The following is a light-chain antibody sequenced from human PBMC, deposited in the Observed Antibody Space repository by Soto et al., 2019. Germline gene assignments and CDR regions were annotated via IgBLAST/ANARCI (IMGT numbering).Light chain of an antibody. CDR2: GAS. J-gene: IGKJ2*01. CDR1: QSVSRTY. V-gene: IGKV3-20*01. CDR3: QQYGNSPYT. Sequence: EIVLTQSPGTLSLSPGERATLSCRASQSVSRTYLAWYQQKPGQTPRLLIYGASSRATGIPDRFSGSGSGTDFTLTISRLEPEDFAVYFCQQYGNSPYTFGQGTKLEI.